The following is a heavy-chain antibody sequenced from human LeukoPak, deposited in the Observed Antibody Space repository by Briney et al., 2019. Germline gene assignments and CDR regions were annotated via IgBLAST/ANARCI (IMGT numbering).Heavy chain of an antibody. CDR1: GYSFTSYW. J-gene: IGHJ5*02. CDR2: IYPGDSDT. V-gene: IGHV5-51*01. D-gene: IGHD6-13*01. CDR3: GRLEGQGGQQLVLSQHNWFDP. Sequence: GESLKISCKGSGYSFTSYWIGWVRHMPGKGLEWMGIIYPGDSDTRYSPFFQGQVTISADKSIRAAYLQWSSLKASETAMYYCGRLEGQGGQQLVLSQHNWFDPWGQGSLVTVSS.